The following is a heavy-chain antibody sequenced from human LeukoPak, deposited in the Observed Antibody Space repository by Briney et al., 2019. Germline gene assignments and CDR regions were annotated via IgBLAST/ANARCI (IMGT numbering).Heavy chain of an antibody. Sequence: SETLSLTCTVSGGSISSSSYYWGWVRQPPGKGLEWIGSFYYPGSTYYNPSLRSRLSISVDTSNNQFSLKLNSVTAADTAVYYCAISTGSSDFVYWGQGPPVTVSS. CDR3: AISTGSSDFVY. V-gene: IGHV4-39*07. CDR1: GGSISSSSYY. D-gene: IGHD1-26*01. J-gene: IGHJ4*02. CDR2: FYYPGST.